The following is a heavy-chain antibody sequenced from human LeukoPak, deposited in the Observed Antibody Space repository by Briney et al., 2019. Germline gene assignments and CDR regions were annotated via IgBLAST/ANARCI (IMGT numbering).Heavy chain of an antibody. Sequence: PGGSLRLSCVASGFSFSDYDIHWVRLAPGKGLEWVTFIRYDGSNTYAESVKGRFTISRDNSKNTVYLQMNSLAIEDTAIYYCAKNRWGSVATPDSWGQGTVVTVSS. J-gene: IGHJ4*02. CDR2: IRYDGSNT. CDR1: GFSFSDYD. D-gene: IGHD5-12*01. CDR3: AKNRWGSVATPDS. V-gene: IGHV3-30*02.